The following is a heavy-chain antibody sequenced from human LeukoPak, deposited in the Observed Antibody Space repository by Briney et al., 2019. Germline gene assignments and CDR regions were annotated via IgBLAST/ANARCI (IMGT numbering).Heavy chain of an antibody. CDR1: GVIFSSYD. V-gene: IGHV3-66*01. J-gene: IGHJ4*02. CDR2: IYSGGST. D-gene: IGHD3-10*01. Sequence: GRSLRLSCAAPGVIFSSYDMYWVRQAPGKGLEWVSVIYSGGSTYYADSVKGRFTISRDNSKNTLYLQMNSLRGEDTAMYYCAGDYNNSLTFDSWGQGPLVTVSS. CDR3: AGDYNNSLTFDS.